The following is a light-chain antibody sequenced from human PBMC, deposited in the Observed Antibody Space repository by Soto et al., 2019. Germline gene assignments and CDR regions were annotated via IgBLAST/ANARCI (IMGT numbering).Light chain of an antibody. CDR3: QSFDTSLSGFLI. CDR2: DNN. J-gene: IGLJ2*01. CDR1: SSNIGAGYD. V-gene: IGLV1-40*01. Sequence: QLVLTQPPSVSGAPGQRVTISCTGSSSNIGAGYDVHWYQQLPGTAPKLLIYDNNNRPSGVPDRFSGSKSDTSASLAITGLQAEDEADYYCQSFDTSLSGFLIFGGGTKVTVL.